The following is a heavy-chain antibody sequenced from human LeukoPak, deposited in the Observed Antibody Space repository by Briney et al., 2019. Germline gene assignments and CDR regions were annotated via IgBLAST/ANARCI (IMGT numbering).Heavy chain of an antibody. V-gene: IGHV3-72*01. CDR3: VRDNPRCCGVVPTNIDDY. CDR2: VTNKAHSYTT. Sequence: PGGSLRLSCAASGFTFSDHFMDWVRQAPGKGLEWVGRVTNKAHSYTTHYAASVKGRFTVSRDDSKNSLYLQMHILRAEDTAVYYCVRDNPRCCGVVPTNIDDYWGQGTLVTVSS. CDR1: GFTFSDHF. J-gene: IGHJ4*02. D-gene: IGHD2-15*01.